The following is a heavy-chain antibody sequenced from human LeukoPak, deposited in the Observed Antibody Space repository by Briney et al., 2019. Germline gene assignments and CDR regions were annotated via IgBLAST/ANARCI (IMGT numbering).Heavy chain of an antibody. CDR2: IKQDGSEK. Sequence: GGSLRLSCAASGFTFSSYWMSWVRQAPGKGLEWVANIKQDGSEKYYVDSVKGRFTISRDNAKNSLYLQMNSLRAEDTAVYYCAKDPRYRYCSSTSCYREGDYWGQGTLVTVSS. J-gene: IGHJ4*02. CDR3: AKDPRYRYCSSTSCYREGDY. V-gene: IGHV3-7*01. D-gene: IGHD2-2*02. CDR1: GFTFSSYW.